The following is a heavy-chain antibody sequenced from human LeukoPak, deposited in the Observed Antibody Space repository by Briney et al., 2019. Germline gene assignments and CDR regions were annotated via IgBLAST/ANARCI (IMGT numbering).Heavy chain of an antibody. J-gene: IGHJ4*02. D-gene: IGHD3-10*01. CDR1: GGSIDADGYS. V-gene: IGHV4-61*08. CDR2: IYYSGST. Sequence: SETLSLTCTVTGGSIDADGYSWTWIRQPPGRALEWIGNIYYSGSTNYNPSLKSRVTISVDTSKNQFSLKLSSVTAADTAVYYCARGRVLLWFGELLGFEDYWGQGTLVTVSS. CDR3: ARGRVLLWFGELLGFEDY.